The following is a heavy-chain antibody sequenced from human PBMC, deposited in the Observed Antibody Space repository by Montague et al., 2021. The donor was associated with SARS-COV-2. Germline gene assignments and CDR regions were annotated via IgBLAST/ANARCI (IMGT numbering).Heavy chain of an antibody. Sequence: GDSVSRNDIAWNWFRQSPSRGLEWLGRTFYRSEWNYHYADSVKSRITIDPDTSKNQVSLQLRSVTPEDTAVYFCAGVRHLGRGMDVWGQGTTVTVSS. CDR1: GDSVSRNDIA. CDR3: AGVRHLGRGMDV. V-gene: IGHV6-1*01. J-gene: IGHJ6*02. CDR2: TFYRSEWNY. D-gene: IGHD7-27*01.